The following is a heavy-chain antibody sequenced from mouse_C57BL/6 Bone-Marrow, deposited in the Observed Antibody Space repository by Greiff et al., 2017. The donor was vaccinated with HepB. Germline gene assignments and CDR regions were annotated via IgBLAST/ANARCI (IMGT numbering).Heavy chain of an antibody. V-gene: IGHV5-17*01. J-gene: IGHJ3*01. CDR2: ISSGSSTI. CDR1: GFTFSDYG. D-gene: IGHD2-4*01. Sequence: EVQLVESGGGLVKPGGSLKLSCAASGFTFSDYGMHWVRQAPEKGLEWVAYISSGSSTIYYADTVKGRFTISRDNAKNTLFLQMTSLRSEDTAMYYCASFIYYDYPWFAYWGQGTLVTVSA. CDR3: ASFIYYDYPWFAY.